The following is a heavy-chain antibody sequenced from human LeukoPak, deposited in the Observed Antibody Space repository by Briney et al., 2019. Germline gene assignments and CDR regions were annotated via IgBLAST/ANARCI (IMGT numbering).Heavy chain of an antibody. CDR3: AKVFGPGIASLLPDY. CDR2: ISGSGDST. J-gene: IGHJ4*02. Sequence: PGGSLRLSCAASGFTFSSYSMNWVRQAPGKGLEWVSGISGSGDSTYHADSVKGRFTISRDNSKNTLYLQMNSLRVEDTAVYYCAKVFGPGIASLLPDYWGQGTLVTVSS. CDR1: GFTFSSYS. V-gene: IGHV3-23*01. D-gene: IGHD6-6*01.